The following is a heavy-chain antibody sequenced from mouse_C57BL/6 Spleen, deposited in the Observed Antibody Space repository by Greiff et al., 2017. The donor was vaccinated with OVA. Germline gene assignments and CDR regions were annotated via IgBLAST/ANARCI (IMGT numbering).Heavy chain of an antibody. Sequence: QVQLQQSGPELVKPGASVKISCKASGYAFSSSWMNWVKQRPGKGLEWIGRIYPGDGDNNYNGKFKGKATLTADKSSSTAYMQLSSLTSEDSAVYFCARYGYYGSSYWYFDVWGTGTTVTVSS. CDR2: IYPGDGDN. J-gene: IGHJ1*03. D-gene: IGHD1-1*01. CDR3: ARYGYYGSSYWYFDV. V-gene: IGHV1-82*01. CDR1: GYAFSSSW.